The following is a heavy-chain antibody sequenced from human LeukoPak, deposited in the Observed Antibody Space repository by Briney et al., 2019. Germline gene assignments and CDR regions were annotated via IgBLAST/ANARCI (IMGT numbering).Heavy chain of an antibody. V-gene: IGHV3-21*01. Sequence: GGSLRLSCAASGFTFSSYSMNWVRQAPGKGLEWVSSISSSSGFIYYADSVKGRFTISRDNAKNSLYLQMNSLRAEDTAVYYCARECGGDCYFAGWYFDLWGRGTLVTVSS. CDR2: ISSSSGFI. CDR1: GFTFSSYS. J-gene: IGHJ2*01. CDR3: ARECGGDCYFAGWYFDL. D-gene: IGHD2-21*02.